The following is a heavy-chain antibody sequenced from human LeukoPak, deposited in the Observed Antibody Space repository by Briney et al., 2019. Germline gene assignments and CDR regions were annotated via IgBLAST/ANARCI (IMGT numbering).Heavy chain of an antibody. CDR3: ARDQRYQLLCADY. CDR2: IGSSSSYI. D-gene: IGHD2-2*01. J-gene: IGHJ4*02. Sequence: GGSLRLSCAASGFTFSSYSMNWVRQAPGKGLEWVSSIGSSSSYIYYADSVKGRFTISRDNAKNSLYLQMNSLRAEDTAVYYCARDQRYQLLCADYWGQGTLVTVSS. CDR1: GFTFSSYS. V-gene: IGHV3-21*01.